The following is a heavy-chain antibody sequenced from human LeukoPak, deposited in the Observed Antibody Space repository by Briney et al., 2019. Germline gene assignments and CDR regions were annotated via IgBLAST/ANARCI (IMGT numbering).Heavy chain of an antibody. V-gene: IGHV1-2*02. CDR3: AIHSRMVRGVNKKYNWFDP. J-gene: IGHJ5*02. CDR1: GYTFTDLY. D-gene: IGHD3-10*01. Sequence: APVKVSCKASGYTFTDLYIHWVRQAPGQGLEWMGWINTRSGGTRYAQNFQGRVSMTRDTSISTAYMELSRLRSDDTAVYYCAIHSRMVRGVNKKYNWFDPWGQGTLVTVSS. CDR2: INTRSGGT.